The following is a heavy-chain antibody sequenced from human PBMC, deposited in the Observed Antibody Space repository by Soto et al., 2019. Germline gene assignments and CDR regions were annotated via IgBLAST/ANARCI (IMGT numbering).Heavy chain of an antibody. Sequence: SVKVSCKASGYTFTSYDINWVRQATGQGLEWMGWMNPNFGKASYAQKFQGRVTITADESTSTAYMELSSLRSEDTAVYYCATSNYGGNSFSFDYWGQGTLVTVSS. CDR2: MNPNFGKA. CDR3: ATSNYGGNSFSFDY. J-gene: IGHJ4*02. D-gene: IGHD4-17*01. CDR1: GYTFTSYD. V-gene: IGHV1-69*13.